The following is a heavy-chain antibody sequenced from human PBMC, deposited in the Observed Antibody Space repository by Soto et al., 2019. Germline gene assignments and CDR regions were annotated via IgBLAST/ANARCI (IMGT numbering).Heavy chain of an antibody. V-gene: IGHV1-8*01. Sequence: QVQLVQSGAEVKKPGASVKVSCKASGYTFTSYDINWVRQATGQGLEWMGWMNPNNGNTGYAQKFQGRVTMTRNTSISTAYMELSGLRSEDTAVYYCARQYYDFWSGYNYGMDVWGQGTTVTVSS. D-gene: IGHD3-3*01. CDR2: MNPNNGNT. CDR1: GYTFTSYD. J-gene: IGHJ6*02. CDR3: ARQYYDFWSGYNYGMDV.